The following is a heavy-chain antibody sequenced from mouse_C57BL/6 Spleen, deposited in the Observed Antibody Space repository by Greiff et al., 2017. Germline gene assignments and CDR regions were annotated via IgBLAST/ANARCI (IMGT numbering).Heavy chain of an antibody. V-gene: IGHV1-64*01. D-gene: IGHD2-5*01. CDR2: IHPNSGST. J-gene: IGHJ2*01. CDR1: GYTFTSYW. Sequence: VQLQQPGAELVKPGASVKLSCKASGYTFTSYWMHWVKQRPGQGLEWIGMIHPNSGSTNYNEKFKSNATLTVDKSSSTAYMQLSSLTSDDSAVYYCARVLYSNYEGFDYWGQGTTLTVSS. CDR3: ARVLYSNYEGFDY.